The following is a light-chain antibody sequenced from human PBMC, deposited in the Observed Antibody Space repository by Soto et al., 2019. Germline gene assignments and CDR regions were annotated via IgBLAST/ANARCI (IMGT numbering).Light chain of an antibody. Sequence: QSVLTQPASVSGSPGQSITISCTGTSSDVGGYNYVSWYQLHPGKAPKLIIYEVSHRPSGASNHFSGYKSGNTASLTISGLQAEDEADYYCSSYTSTRTPCVFGPGTKVTVL. CDR3: SSYTSTRTPCV. J-gene: IGLJ1*01. V-gene: IGLV2-14*01. CDR1: SSDVGGYNY. CDR2: EVS.